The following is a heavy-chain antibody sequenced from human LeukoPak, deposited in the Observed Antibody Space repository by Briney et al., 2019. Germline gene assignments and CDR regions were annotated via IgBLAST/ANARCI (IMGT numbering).Heavy chain of an antibody. V-gene: IGHV6-1*01. J-gene: IGHJ4*02. CDR2: TYYRSKWYN. D-gene: IGHD4-11*01. CDR1: GDSVSSNSTA. Sequence: SQTLSLTCAISGDSVSSNSTAWNWIRQSPSRGLEWLGRTYYRSKWYNDYTVSVKSRITFNPDTSKNQFSLHLNSVTPEDTAVYYCARTRWRDYSNYYFDYWGQGTLVTVSS. CDR3: ARTRWRDYSNYYFDY.